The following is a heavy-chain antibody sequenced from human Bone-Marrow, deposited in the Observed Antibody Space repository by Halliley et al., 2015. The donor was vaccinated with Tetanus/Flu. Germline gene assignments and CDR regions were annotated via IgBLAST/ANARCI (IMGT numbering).Heavy chain of an antibody. V-gene: IGHV3-30*03. CDR3: AGDRGLGPYSSVWFPCDY. CDR1: GFTFRNYG. D-gene: IGHD6-19*01. CDR2: ISYDGSKK. Sequence: SLRLSCAASGFTFRNYGMHWVRQAPGKGLEWVAVISYDGSKKYYADSVKGRFTISRDNSKDTLFLQINSLRAEDKAVYYCAGDRGLGPYSSVWFPCDYWGQGNLVSVSS. J-gene: IGHJ4*02.